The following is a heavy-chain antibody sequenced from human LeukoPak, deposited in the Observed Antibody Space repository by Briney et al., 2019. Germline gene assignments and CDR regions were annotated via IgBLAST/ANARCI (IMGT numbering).Heavy chain of an antibody. V-gene: IGHV4-59*08. Sequence: SETLSLTCTVSGGSFSTNYWSWIRQTPEKGLEWVGSIYYGGSTNYNPSLKSRVTISVDTSQDQFSLKLISVSAADTAVYYCARHSPQVGFVYFFDYWGQGTLVTVSS. D-gene: IGHD1-26*01. J-gene: IGHJ4*02. CDR3: ARHSPQVGFVYFFDY. CDR2: IYYGGST. CDR1: GGSFSTNY.